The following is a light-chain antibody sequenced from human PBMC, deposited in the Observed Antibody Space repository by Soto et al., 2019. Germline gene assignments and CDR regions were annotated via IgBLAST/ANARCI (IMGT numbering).Light chain of an antibody. CDR1: NSDVGGYNY. J-gene: IGLJ1*01. Sequence: QSALTQPASVSGSPGQSITISCTGNNSDVGGYNYVSWFQQHPGKAPKLMIFEVNNRPSGISIRFSGSKSANTASLTISRLQSEDEADYYCSSYTSSSTYVFGTGTKVTVL. V-gene: IGLV2-14*01. CDR2: EVN. CDR3: SSYTSSSTYV.